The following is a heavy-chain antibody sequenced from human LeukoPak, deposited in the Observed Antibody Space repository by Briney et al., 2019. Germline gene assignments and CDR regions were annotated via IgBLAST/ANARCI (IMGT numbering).Heavy chain of an antibody. D-gene: IGHD3-22*01. CDR3: ARVLHYYYDSSGYGNWFDP. CDR1: GYSFTTHW. V-gene: IGHV5-51*01. Sequence: GESLQISCKASGYSFTTHWIGWVRQMPGKGLEWMGIIYPGDSDTRYSPSFQGHVTISADKSISTAYLQWSSLKASDTAMYYCARVLHYYYDSSGYGNWFDPWGQGTLVTVSS. J-gene: IGHJ5*02. CDR2: IYPGDSDT.